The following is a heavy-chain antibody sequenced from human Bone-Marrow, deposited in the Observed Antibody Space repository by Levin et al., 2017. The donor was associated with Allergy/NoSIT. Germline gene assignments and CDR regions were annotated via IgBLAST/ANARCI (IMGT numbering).Heavy chain of an antibody. J-gene: IGHJ4*02. CDR1: GFSLSSYGVG. D-gene: IGHD1-1*01. CDR3: AQRGSWAGNNWDTGYLDY. Sequence: SGPTLVKPAQTLTLTCTFSGFSLSSYGVGVGWIRPPPGKALEWLAVIYWDDDKRYNPSLKSRLTITKDTSKDQVVLTMTNMDTVDTATYYCAQRGSWAGNNWDTGYLDYWGQGTLVTVSS. CDR2: IYWDDDK. V-gene: IGHV2-5*02.